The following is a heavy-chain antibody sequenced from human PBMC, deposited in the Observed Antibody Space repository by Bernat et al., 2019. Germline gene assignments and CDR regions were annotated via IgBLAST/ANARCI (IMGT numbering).Heavy chain of an antibody. CDR3: ARDLLRFLEWLEYYFDY. V-gene: IGHV3-30*01. CDR2: ISYDGSNK. J-gene: IGHJ4*02. Sequence: QVQLVESGGGVVQPGRSLRLSCAASGFTFSSYAMHWVRQAPGKGLEWVAVISYDGSNKYYADSVKGRFTISRDNSKNTLYLQMNSLRAEDTAVYYCARDLLRFLEWLEYYFDYGGQGTLVTVSS. CDR1: GFTFSSYA. D-gene: IGHD3-3*01.